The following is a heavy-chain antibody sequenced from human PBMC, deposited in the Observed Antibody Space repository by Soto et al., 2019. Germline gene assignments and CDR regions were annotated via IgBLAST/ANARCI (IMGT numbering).Heavy chain of an antibody. CDR1: GYTFTSYG. D-gene: IGHD3-3*01. Sequence: ASVKVSCKASGYTFTSYGISWVRQAPGQGLEWMGWISAYNGNTNYAQKLQGRVTMTTDTSTSTAYMELRSLRSDDTAVYYCARDAMSLPPTLRFLEWLPREVKAHDLFAFWGQGTTVPVSS. V-gene: IGHV1-18*01. CDR2: ISAYNGNT. CDR3: ARDAMSLPPTLRFLEWLPREVKAHDLFAF. J-gene: IGHJ3*01.